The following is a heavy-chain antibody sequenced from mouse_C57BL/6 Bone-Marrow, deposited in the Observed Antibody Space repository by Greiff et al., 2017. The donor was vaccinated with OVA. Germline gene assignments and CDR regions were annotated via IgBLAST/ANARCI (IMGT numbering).Heavy chain of an antibody. Sequence: QVQLQQPGAELVKPGASVKLSCKASGYTFTSYWMQWVKQRPGQGLEWIGEIDPSDSYTNYNQKFKGKATLNVDTSSSTAYMQLSSLTSADSAVYYCAVGGYDGYYYAMDYWGQGTSVTVSS. CDR1: GYTFTSYW. V-gene: IGHV1-50*01. D-gene: IGHD2-2*01. CDR3: AVGGYDGYYYAMDY. CDR2: IDPSDSYT. J-gene: IGHJ4*01.